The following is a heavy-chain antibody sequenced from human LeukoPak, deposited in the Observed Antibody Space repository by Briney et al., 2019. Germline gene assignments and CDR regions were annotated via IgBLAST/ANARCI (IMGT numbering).Heavy chain of an antibody. CDR2: ISWGSTST. CDR3: ARVGTGYSSSWYDY. Sequence: GGSLRLSCAASGFTFDDYAMHWVRQAPGKGLEWVSGISWGSTSTGYADSVKGRFTISRDNAKNSLYLQMNSLRTEDTALYYCARVGTGYSSSWYDYWGQGTLVTVSS. D-gene: IGHD6-13*01. V-gene: IGHV3-9*01. CDR1: GFTFDDYA. J-gene: IGHJ4*02.